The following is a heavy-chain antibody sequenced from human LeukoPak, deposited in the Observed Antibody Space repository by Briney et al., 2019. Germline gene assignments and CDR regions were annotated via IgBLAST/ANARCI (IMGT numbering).Heavy chain of an antibody. CDR1: GFTFSSYS. CDR2: ISSSSSYI. V-gene: IGHV3-21*01. CDR3: ARMDYYYDSGGNYYYGMDV. Sequence: PGGSLRLSCAASGFTFSSYSMNWVRQAPGKGLEWVSSISSSSSYIYYADSVKGRFTISRDNPKNTLYLQMNSLRAEDTAVYYCARMDYYYDSGGNYYYGMDVWGQGTTVIVSS. D-gene: IGHD3-22*01. J-gene: IGHJ6*02.